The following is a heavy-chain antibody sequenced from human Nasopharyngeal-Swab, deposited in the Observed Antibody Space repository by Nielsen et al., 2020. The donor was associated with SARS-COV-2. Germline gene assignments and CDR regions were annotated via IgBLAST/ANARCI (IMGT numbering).Heavy chain of an antibody. CDR3: ARDQSRAFDI. CDR2: ISSSGSTI. D-gene: IGHD5/OR15-5a*01. Sequence: GESLKISCAASGFTFSDYYMSWIRQAPGKGLEWVSYISSSGSTIYYADSVKGRFTIFRDNAKNSLYLQMNSLRAEDTAVYYCARDQSRAFDIWGQGTMVTVSS. J-gene: IGHJ3*02. V-gene: IGHV3-11*01. CDR1: GFTFSDYY.